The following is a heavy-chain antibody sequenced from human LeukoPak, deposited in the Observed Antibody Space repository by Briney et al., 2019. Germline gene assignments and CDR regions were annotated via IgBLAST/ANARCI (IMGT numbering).Heavy chain of an antibody. CDR1: GYTFTGYY. J-gene: IGHJ5*01. Sequence: GASVKVSCKASGYTFTGYYMHWMRQAPGQGLEWMGWINPLTGETKSAQRFQGRVSMTRDTSTDTVHMEASRLTSDDTAVYYCARGLTAYSNSWFEFWGQGTLVTVSS. D-gene: IGHD6-13*01. CDR2: INPLTGET. V-gene: IGHV1-2*02. CDR3: ARGLTAYSNSWFEF.